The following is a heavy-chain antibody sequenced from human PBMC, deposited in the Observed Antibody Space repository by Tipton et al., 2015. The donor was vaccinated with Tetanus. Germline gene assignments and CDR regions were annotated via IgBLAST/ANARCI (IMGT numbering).Heavy chain of an antibody. Sequence: AASGFTFSNAWMNWVRQAPGKGLEWVGRIKSKTDGGTTDYAAPVKGRFTISRDDSKNTLYLQMNSLKTEDTAVYYCTTYGIPTGDFDYWGQGTLVTVSS. CDR1: GFTFSNAW. J-gene: IGHJ4*02. CDR3: TTYGIPTGDFDY. CDR2: IKSKTDGGTT. D-gene: IGHD1-1*01. V-gene: IGHV3-15*07.